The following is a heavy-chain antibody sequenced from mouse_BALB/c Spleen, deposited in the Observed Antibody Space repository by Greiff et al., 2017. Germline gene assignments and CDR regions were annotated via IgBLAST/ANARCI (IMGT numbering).Heavy chain of an antibody. J-gene: IGHJ1*01. D-gene: IGHD1-1*01. Sequence: VQLKQSGPSLVKPSQTLSLTCSVTGDSITSGYWNWIRKFPGNKLEYMGYISYSGSTYYNPSLKSRISITRDTSKNQYYLQLNSVTTEDTATYYCARSSQSSYWYFDVWGAGTTVTVSS. V-gene: IGHV3-8*02. CDR3: ARSSQSSYWYFDV. CDR2: ISYSGST. CDR1: GDSITSGY.